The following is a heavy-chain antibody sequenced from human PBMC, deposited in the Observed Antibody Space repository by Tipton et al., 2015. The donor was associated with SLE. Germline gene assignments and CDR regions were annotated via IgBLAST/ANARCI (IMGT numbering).Heavy chain of an antibody. J-gene: IGHJ5*02. V-gene: IGHV4-34*01. D-gene: IGHD6-6*01. CDR2: INHSGST. CDR1: GGSFSGYY. Sequence: TLSLTCAVYGGSFSGYYWSWIRQPPGKGLEWIGGINHSGSTNYNPSLKSRVTISVDTSKNQFSLKLSSVTAADTAVYYCASHYSSSGWFDPWGQGTLVTVSS. CDR3: ASHYSSSGWFDP.